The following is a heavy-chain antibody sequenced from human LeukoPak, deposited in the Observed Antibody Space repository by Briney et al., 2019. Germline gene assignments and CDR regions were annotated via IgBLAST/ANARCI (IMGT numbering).Heavy chain of an antibody. Sequence: SGVSLRLSCAASGLTVSYNYMSWVRQAPGKGLEWVSIICRGGSTTYAASVKGRFTISRDISTNTVFLQRNSLRADDTAVYYCARDKSDFPFDAWGQGTLVTVPS. CDR3: ARDKSDFPFDA. D-gene: IGHD3-3*01. CDR1: GLTVSYNY. V-gene: IGHV3-66*01. J-gene: IGHJ5*02. CDR2: ICRGGST.